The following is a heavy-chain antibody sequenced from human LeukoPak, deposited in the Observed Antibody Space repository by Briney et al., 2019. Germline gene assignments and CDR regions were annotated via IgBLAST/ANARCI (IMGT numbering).Heavy chain of an antibody. CDR3: TRVRSLEWLLYGNWFDP. V-gene: IGHV3-49*04. CDR1: GFTFGDYA. Sequence: GASLRLSCTASGFTFGDYAMSWVRQAPGKGLEWVGFIRSKAYGGTTEYAASVKGRFTISRDDSKSIAYLQMNSLKTEDTAVYYCTRVRSLEWLLYGNWFDPWGQGTQVTVSS. J-gene: IGHJ5*02. CDR2: IRSKAYGGTT. D-gene: IGHD3-3*01.